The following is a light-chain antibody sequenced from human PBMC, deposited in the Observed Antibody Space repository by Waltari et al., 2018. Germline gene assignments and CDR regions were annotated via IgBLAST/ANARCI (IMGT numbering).Light chain of an antibody. CDR1: SNDVGGYNS. J-gene: IGLJ2*01. Sequence: QSALTQPAPVSGSPGPSVPTFCTGTSNDVGGYNSVSWYQEQPGQATRVIIYDVSARPSGFSDRFSGSKSGNTASLTISGLQAEDEADYYCSSQSSNNVVLFGGGTKLTVL. CDR3: SSQSSNNVVL. CDR2: DVS. V-gene: IGLV2-14*01.